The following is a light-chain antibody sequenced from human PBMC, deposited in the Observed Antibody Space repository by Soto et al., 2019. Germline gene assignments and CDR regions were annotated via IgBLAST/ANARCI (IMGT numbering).Light chain of an antibody. CDR2: DAS. Sequence: EIVLTQSPATLSLSPGERATLSCRASQSVSSYLAWYQQKPGQTPRLLIYDASNKAPDMTARFSVSGSGTDFTVTNSSLEPEDFAVNDCQLRSNCPVTLGQGPRVEIK. J-gene: IGKJ1*01. V-gene: IGKV3-11*01. CDR1: QSVSSY. CDR3: QLRSNCPVT.